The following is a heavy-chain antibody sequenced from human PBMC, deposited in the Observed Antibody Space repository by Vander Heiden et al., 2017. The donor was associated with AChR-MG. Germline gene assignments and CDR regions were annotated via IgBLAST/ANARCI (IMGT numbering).Heavy chain of an antibody. CDR3: ARERDSSSSLKAFDI. D-gene: IGHD6-13*01. V-gene: IGHV3-21*01. CDR2: ISSSSSYI. J-gene: IGHJ3*02. Sequence: EVQLVESGGGLVKPGGSLSLPCPASGFTFSGYSMNWVRQAPGKGLEWVSSISSSSSYIYYADSVKGRFTISRDNAKNSLYLQMNSLRAEDTAVYYCARERDSSSSLKAFDIWGQGTMVTVSS. CDR1: GFTFSGYS.